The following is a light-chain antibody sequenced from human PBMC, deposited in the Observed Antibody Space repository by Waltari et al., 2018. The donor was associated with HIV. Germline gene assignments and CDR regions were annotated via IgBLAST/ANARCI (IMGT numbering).Light chain of an antibody. CDR2: SND. Sequence: LLIFSNDTRPSGVPDRFSASKSPTSASLAITGLQPEDEADYYCQSYDSGLSATVFGGGTRLTVL. CDR3: QSYDSGLSATV. V-gene: IGLV1-40*01. J-gene: IGLJ3*02.